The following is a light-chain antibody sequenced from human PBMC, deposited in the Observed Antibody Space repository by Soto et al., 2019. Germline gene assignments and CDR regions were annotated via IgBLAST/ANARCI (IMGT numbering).Light chain of an antibody. CDR3: CSYSTSSGPSYV. CDR2: DVI. V-gene: IGLV2-14*03. CDR1: NSDVGGYNY. Sequence: QSVLTQPASVSGSPGQSIAISCTGTNSDVGGYNYVAWYQQHPGKAPKLIIYDVINRPAGVPDRFSGSKSGNTASLTISGLQAEDEADYHCCSYSTSSGPSYVFGTGTMLTVL. J-gene: IGLJ1*01.